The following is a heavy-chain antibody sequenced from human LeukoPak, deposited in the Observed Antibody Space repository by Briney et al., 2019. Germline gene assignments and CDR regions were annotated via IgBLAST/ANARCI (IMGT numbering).Heavy chain of an antibody. Sequence: SETLSLTCTVSGGSISSYYWSWIRQPPGKGLEWIGYIYYSGSTNYNPSLKSRVTISADTSKNQFSLKLSSVTAADTAVYYCAGYYYDSSGHGGVGYWGQGTLVTVSS. D-gene: IGHD3-22*01. CDR2: IYYSGST. J-gene: IGHJ4*02. CDR3: AGYYYDSSGHGGVGY. CDR1: GGSISSYY. V-gene: IGHV4-59*01.